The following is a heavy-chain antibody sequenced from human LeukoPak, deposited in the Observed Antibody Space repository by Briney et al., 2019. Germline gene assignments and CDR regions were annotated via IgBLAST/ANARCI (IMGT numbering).Heavy chain of an antibody. Sequence: PSETLSLTCTVSGGSISSGDYYWSWNRQPPGKGLEWIGYIYYSASTYYNPSLKSRVTISVDTSKNQFSLRLTSVTAADTAVYYCARGRITMIRGVSLRNAFDIWGQGTMVTVSS. V-gene: IGHV4-30-4*01. J-gene: IGHJ3*02. D-gene: IGHD3-10*01. CDR1: GGSISSGDYY. CDR3: ARGRITMIRGVSLRNAFDI. CDR2: IYYSAST.